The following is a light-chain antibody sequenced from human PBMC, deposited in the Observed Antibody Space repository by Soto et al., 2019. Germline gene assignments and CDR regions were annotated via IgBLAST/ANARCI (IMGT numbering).Light chain of an antibody. CDR3: TSCTTSNTWV. V-gene: IGLV2-18*02. CDR1: SNDIGSYNR. Sequence: QSVLTQPPSVSGSPGQSVTISCTGTSNDIGSYNRVSWYQQPTGTAPXLIIYEVSNRHSGVPDRFSESKSGNTAXLTISGLQAEDEADYYCTSCTTSNTWVFGGGTKLTVL. J-gene: IGLJ3*02. CDR2: EVS.